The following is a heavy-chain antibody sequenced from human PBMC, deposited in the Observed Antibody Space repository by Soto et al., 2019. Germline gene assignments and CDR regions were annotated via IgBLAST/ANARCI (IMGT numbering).Heavy chain of an antibody. CDR1: GFTFTSSA. CDR3: AAGDIVVVPAAFGATYYYYGMDV. Sequence: VKVSCKASGFTFTSSAVQWVRQARGQRLEWIGWIVVGSGNTNYAQKFQERVTITRDMSTSTAYMELSSPRSEDTAVYYCAAGDIVVVPAAFGATYYYYGMDVWGQGTTVTVSS. CDR2: IVVGSGNT. V-gene: IGHV1-58*01. J-gene: IGHJ6*02. D-gene: IGHD2-2*01.